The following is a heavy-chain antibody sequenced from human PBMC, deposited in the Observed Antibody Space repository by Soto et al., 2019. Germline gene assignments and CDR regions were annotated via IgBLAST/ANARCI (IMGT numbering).Heavy chain of an antibody. CDR3: EKKVVVVASNWFDH. D-gene: IGHD2-15*01. CDR1: GFTFSSYA. Sequence: EVQLLESGGGLVQPGGSLRLSCAASGFTFSSYAMSWVRQAPGKGLEWVSAISGSGGSTYYADYVKVRLTISRDNSKNTLYLQMNSLRAEDTAVYYCEKKVVVVASNWFDHWGQGTLVTVSS. V-gene: IGHV3-23*01. J-gene: IGHJ5*02. CDR2: ISGSGGST.